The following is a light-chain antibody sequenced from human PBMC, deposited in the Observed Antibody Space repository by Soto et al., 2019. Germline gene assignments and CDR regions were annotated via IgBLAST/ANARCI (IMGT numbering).Light chain of an antibody. CDR3: SAYSDIDTKV. CDR1: SSDVGAYIY. Sequence: QSVLTQPASVSGSPGQSITISCGGTSSDVGAYIYASWYQQFPGKAPKLILYEVNNRPSGVSNRFPGSKSGTTASLTISGLQPEDEADYYCSAYSDIDTKVFGTGTKVTVL. V-gene: IGLV2-14*03. CDR2: EVN. J-gene: IGLJ1*01.